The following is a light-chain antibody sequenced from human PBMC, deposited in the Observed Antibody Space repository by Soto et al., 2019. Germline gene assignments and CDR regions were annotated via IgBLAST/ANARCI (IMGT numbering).Light chain of an antibody. Sequence: DIQMTQSPSTLSASVGDRATITCRASQSISYWLAWFQQKAGKAPKLLIYEASRLESGVPSRISGSGSGTEFTLTISSLQPDDFATYDCQQYTSYPWTFGQGTKVEIK. CDR1: QSISYW. CDR3: QQYTSYPWT. CDR2: EAS. V-gene: IGKV1-5*03. J-gene: IGKJ1*01.